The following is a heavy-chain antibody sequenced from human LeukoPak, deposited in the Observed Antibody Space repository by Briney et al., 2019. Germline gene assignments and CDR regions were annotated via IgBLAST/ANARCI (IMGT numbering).Heavy chain of an antibody. CDR3: AKGPLVAPDWFDP. CDR2: ISSSGSTI. Sequence: GGSLRLSCAASGFTFSDYYMSWIRQAPGKGLEWVSYISSSGSTIYYADSVKGRFTISRDNSKNTLYLQMNSLRAEDTAVYYCAKGPLVAPDWFDPWGQGTLVTVSS. J-gene: IGHJ5*02. V-gene: IGHV3-11*01. CDR1: GFTFSDYY. D-gene: IGHD5-12*01.